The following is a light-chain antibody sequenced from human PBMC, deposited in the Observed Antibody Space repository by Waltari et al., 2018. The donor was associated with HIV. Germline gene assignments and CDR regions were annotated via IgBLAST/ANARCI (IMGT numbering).Light chain of an antibody. V-gene: IGLV2-14*01. Sequence: QSALTQPASVSGSPGPSITISCAGTTRDIGIFDSVSWYQQHPGRAPQLMIFGVYSRPSGVSSRFSGSKSGNTASLTISGLQAEDEANYYCCSYTAIHTLIFGGGTKLTVL. CDR2: GVY. CDR1: TRDIGIFDS. J-gene: IGLJ2*01. CDR3: CSYTAIHTLI.